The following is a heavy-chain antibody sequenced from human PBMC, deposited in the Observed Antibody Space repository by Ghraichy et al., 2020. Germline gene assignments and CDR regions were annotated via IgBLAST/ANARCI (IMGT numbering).Heavy chain of an antibody. J-gene: IGHJ4*02. CDR3: AKDGKTYYDFWSGYYFDY. CDR2: ISGSGGST. D-gene: IGHD3-3*01. CDR1: GFTFSSYA. V-gene: IGHV3-23*01. Sequence: GESLNISCAASGFTFSSYAMSWVRQAPGKGLEWVSAISGSGGSTYYADSVKGRFTISRDNSKNTLYLQMNSLRAEDTAVYYCAKDGKTYYDFWSGYYFDYWGQGTLVTVSS.